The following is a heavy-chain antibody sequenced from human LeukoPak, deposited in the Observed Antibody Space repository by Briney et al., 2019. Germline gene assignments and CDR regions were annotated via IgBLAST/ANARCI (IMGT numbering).Heavy chain of an antibody. D-gene: IGHD1-26*01. CDR3: ARDPLVGATSTQYYFDY. CDR2: ISAYNGNT. CDR1: GYTFTSYY. V-gene: IGHV1-18*04. J-gene: IGHJ4*02. Sequence: ASVKVSCKASGYTFTSYYMHWVRQAPGQGLEWMGWISAYNGNTNYAQKLQGRVTMTTDTSTSTAYMELRSLRSDDTAVYYCARDPLVGATSTQYYFDYWGQGTLVTVSS.